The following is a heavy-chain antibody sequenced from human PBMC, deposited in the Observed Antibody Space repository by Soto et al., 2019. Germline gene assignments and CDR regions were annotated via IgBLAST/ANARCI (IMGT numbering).Heavy chain of an antibody. J-gene: IGHJ4*02. CDR1: GFTLSNYW. V-gene: IGHV3-7*01. CDR2: IQHDVSEK. Sequence: GGSLRLSCAASGFTLSNYWMTWVRQAPGKGLEWVANIQHDVSEKYYVDSVKGRFTISRDNAENSLYLQMNSLRAEDTAVYYWAGANGWALDYWGQGTLVTVSS. CDR3: AGANGWALDY. D-gene: IGHD6-19*01.